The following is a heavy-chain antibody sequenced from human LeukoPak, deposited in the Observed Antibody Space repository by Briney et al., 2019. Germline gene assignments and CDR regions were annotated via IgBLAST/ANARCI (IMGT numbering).Heavy chain of an antibody. Sequence: GGSLGLSCAASGFTFSSYAMSWVRQAPGKGLEWVSAISGSGGSTYYADSVKGRFTISRDNSKNTLYLQMNSLRAEDTAVYYCAKVRIVVVPAAMGYYFDYWGQGTLVTVSS. CDR2: ISGSGGST. V-gene: IGHV3-23*01. CDR1: GFTFSSYA. CDR3: AKVRIVVVPAAMGYYFDY. D-gene: IGHD2-2*01. J-gene: IGHJ4*02.